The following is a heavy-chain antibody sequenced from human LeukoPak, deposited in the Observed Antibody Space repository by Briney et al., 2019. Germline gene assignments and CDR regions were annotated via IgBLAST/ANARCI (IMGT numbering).Heavy chain of an antibody. CDR1: GFTFSSYG. CDR3: AKSGYSSSWSNAAVCNWFDP. CDR2: ISGSGGST. J-gene: IGHJ5*02. V-gene: IGHV3-23*01. Sequence: GGSLRLSCAASGFTFSSYGLNWVRQAPGKGLEWVPVISGSGGSTYYADSVKGRFTISRDNSKNTLYLQMNSLRAEDTAVYYCAKSGYSSSWSNAAVCNWFDPWGQGTLVTVSS. D-gene: IGHD6-13*01.